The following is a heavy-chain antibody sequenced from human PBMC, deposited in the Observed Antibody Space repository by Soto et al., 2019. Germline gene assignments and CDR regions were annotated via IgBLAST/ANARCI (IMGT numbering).Heavy chain of an antibody. Sequence: GGSLRLSCAASGFTFSNAWVSWVRQAPGRGLEWVGRIKSKTDGGTTDYAAPVKGRFTISRDDSKNTLYLQMNSLKTDVTAVYYCATEFYCTNGVCYRGGSYWGQGTLVTVSS. V-gene: IGHV3-15*01. J-gene: IGHJ4*02. D-gene: IGHD2-8*01. CDR1: GFTFSNAW. CDR3: ATEFYCTNGVCYRGGSY. CDR2: IKSKTDGGTT.